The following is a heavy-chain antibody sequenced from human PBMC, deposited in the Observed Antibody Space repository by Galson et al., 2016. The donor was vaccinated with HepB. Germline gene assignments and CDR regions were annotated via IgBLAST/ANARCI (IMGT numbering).Heavy chain of an antibody. D-gene: IGHD2-15*01. Sequence: QSGAEVKKLGESLKISCKGSGHSFTSYWIGWVRQMPGKGLEWMGIIYPGDSDKRYSPSFQGQVTISADKSISTAHLQWSSLKASDSGMYYCARPYCSGGRCYLDYWGQGTLVTVSS. CDR2: IYPGDSDK. CDR1: GHSFTSYW. CDR3: ARPYCSGGRCYLDY. V-gene: IGHV5-51*01. J-gene: IGHJ4*02.